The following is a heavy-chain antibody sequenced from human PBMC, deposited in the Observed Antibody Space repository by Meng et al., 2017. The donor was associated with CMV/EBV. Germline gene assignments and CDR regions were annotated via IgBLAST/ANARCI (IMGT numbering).Heavy chain of an antibody. J-gene: IGHJ4*02. D-gene: IGHD6-13*01. CDR2: ISYEGSNK. V-gene: IGHV3-30*04. CDR3: ARGQAAAGTVY. Sequence: LSCAASGFTFSSYAMHWVRQAPGKGLEWVAVISYEGSNKYYADSVKGRFTISRDNSKNTLYLQMNSLRAEDTAVYYCARGQAAAGTVYWGQGTLVTVSS. CDR1: GFTFSSYA.